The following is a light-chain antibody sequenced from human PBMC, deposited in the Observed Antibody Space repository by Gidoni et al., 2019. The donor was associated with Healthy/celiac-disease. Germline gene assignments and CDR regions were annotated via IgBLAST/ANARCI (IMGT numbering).Light chain of an antibody. CDR1: QGISSW. CDR3: QRANSFPLT. V-gene: IGKV1-12*01. J-gene: IGKJ4*01. CDR2: AAS. Sequence: DIQMTPSPSSVSASVGDRVTITCRANQGISSWLAWYQQKTGEAPKLLNYAASSLQSGVPSRFSGSGAGADFTLTISRLQPEDVATYYCQRANSFPLTFGGGTKVEIK.